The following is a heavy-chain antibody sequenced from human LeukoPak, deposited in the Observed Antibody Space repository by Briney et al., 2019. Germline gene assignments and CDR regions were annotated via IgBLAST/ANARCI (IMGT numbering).Heavy chain of an antibody. V-gene: IGHV1-2*02. CDR3: ARDPARTYGSTYYYYYMDV. CDR1: GYTFTGYY. CDR2: INPNSGGT. D-gene: IGHD3-10*01. J-gene: IGHJ6*03. Sequence: VASVKVSCKASGYTFTGYYMHWVRQAPGQGLEWMGWINPNSGGTNYAQKFQGRVTMTRDTSFSTAYMELSRLRSDDTAVYYCARDPARTYGSTYYYYYMDVWGKGTTVTVSS.